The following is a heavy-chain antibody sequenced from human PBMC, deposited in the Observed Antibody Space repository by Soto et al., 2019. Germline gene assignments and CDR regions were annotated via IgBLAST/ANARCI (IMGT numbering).Heavy chain of an antibody. CDR1: GGSITSSY. V-gene: IGHV4-59*01. Sequence: SFTCTVSGGSITSSYWSWIRRPPGKGLEWIAYIYDTGISGYTPSTSYNPSLKSRVTMSVDTSKSQFSLKLTSVTAADTAVYYCARGEDAFFYYGLDVWGQGITVTVSS. J-gene: IGHJ6*02. CDR2: IYDTGISGYTPST. CDR3: ARGEDAFFYYGLDV.